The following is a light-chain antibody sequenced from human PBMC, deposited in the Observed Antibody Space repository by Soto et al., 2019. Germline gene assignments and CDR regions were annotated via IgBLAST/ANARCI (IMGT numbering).Light chain of an antibody. CDR1: QSVSSY. CDR3: QPRSNWPS. Sequence: EIVLTQSPATLSLSPGERATLSCRASQSVSSYLAWYQQKPGQAPRLLIYDASNRATGIPARFSGSGSATDFTLTISSLEPDDFSVYYCQPRSNWPSFGPGTKVDIK. CDR2: DAS. J-gene: IGKJ3*01. V-gene: IGKV3-11*01.